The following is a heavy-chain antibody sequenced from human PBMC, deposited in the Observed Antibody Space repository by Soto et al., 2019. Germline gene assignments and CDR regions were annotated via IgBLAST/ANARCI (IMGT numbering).Heavy chain of an antibody. J-gene: IGHJ4*02. D-gene: IGHD2-15*01. Sequence: PGGSLRLSCAASEFNFGDYAMHWVRQTPGKGLERVPGVNWNSVTAGYGESVKGRFSISRDNGKYALYLQITSLRPYAPAMYYCDTDVSAAYSGPNYDAWGQGTLVTVSS. CDR3: DTDVSAAYSGPNYDA. CDR1: EFNFGDYA. CDR2: VNWNSVTA. V-gene: IGHV3-9*01.